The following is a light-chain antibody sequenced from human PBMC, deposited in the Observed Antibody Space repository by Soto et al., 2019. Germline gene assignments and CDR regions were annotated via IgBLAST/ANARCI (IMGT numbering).Light chain of an antibody. J-gene: IGLJ2*01. CDR1: SSDVGGYNY. V-gene: IGLV2-14*01. CDR3: SSYTSSISL. CDR2: DVR. Sequence: QSVLTQPASVSGSPGQSITISCTGTSSDVGGYNYVSWYQQHPGKAPKLMIYDVRKRPSGVSNRFSGSKSGNTASLTISGLQAEDEADYYCSSYTSSISLFGGGTKLTVL.